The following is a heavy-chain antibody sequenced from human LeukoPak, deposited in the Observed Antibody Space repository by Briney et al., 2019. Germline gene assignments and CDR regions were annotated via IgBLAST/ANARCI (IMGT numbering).Heavy chain of an antibody. D-gene: IGHD5-24*01. CDR2: TYYRSKRYN. J-gene: IGHJ3*01. Sequence: SQTLSLTCAISGDNVSGNSTAYNWIRQSPSRGLEWLGRTYYRSKRYNDYALSVKSRITVNPDTSKNQLSLQLNSVTPEDTAVYYCARGGQGDGYSADEAFDFWGQGTMVTVSS. V-gene: IGHV6-1*01. CDR1: GDNVSGNSTA. CDR3: ARGGQGDGYSADEAFDF.